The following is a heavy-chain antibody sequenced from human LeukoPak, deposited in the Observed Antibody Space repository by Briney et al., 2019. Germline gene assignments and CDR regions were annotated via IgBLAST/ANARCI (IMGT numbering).Heavy chain of an antibody. CDR1: GFTSSSYA. Sequence: GGSLRHSCAASGFTSSSYAMHWVRQAPGKGLEWVAVISYDGSNKYYADSVKGRFTISRDNSKNTLYLQMNSLRAEDTAVYYCARPYGDPTTPTGWFDPWGQGTLVTVSS. CDR2: ISYDGSNK. V-gene: IGHV3-30-3*01. CDR3: ARPYGDPTTPTGWFDP. D-gene: IGHD4-17*01. J-gene: IGHJ5*02.